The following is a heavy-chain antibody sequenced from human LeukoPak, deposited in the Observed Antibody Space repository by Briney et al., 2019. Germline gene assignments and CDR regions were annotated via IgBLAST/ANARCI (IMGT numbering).Heavy chain of an antibody. J-gene: IGHJ4*02. CDR2: VNPHSGGT. V-gene: IGHV1-2*02. D-gene: IGHD3-16*02. Sequence: GASVKVSCKASGYIFTDYYIHWIRQAPRQGLQWMGWVNPHSGGTNFASGFRGRVTFTRDTSINTAYMEMSSLTSDDAAVYYCARAILVYDYVWGSYRYGNNFRGTYFDYWGQGTLVTVSS. CDR1: GYIFTDYY. CDR3: ARAILVYDYVWGSYRYGNNFRGTYFDY.